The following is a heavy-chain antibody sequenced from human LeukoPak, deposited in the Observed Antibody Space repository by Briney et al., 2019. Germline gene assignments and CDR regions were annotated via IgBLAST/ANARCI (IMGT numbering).Heavy chain of an antibody. D-gene: IGHD6-6*01. CDR2: ISAYNGNT. V-gene: IGHV1-18*01. CDR3: ARVSGFEYSSSPGAY. CDR1: GGTFSSYA. J-gene: IGHJ4*02. Sequence: ASVKVSCKASGGTFSSYAISWVRQAPGQGLEWMGWISAYNGNTNYAQKVQGRVTMTTDTSTSTAYMELRSLRSDDTAVYYCARVSGFEYSSSPGAYWGQGTLVTVSS.